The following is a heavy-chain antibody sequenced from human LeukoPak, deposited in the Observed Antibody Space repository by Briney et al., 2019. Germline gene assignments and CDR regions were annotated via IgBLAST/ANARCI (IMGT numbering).Heavy chain of an antibody. D-gene: IGHD4-23*01. V-gene: IGHV4-34*01. Sequence: PSETLSLTCAVYGGSFSGYYWSWIRQPPGKGLEWIGEINHSGSTNYNPSLKSRVTMSVDTSKNQFSLKLSSVTAADTAVYYCARDMYGGATDYWGQGTLVTVSS. J-gene: IGHJ4*02. CDR2: INHSGST. CDR3: ARDMYGGATDY. CDR1: GGSFSGYY.